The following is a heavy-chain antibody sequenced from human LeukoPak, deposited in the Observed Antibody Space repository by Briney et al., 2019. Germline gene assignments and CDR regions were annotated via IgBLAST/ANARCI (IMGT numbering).Heavy chain of an antibody. CDR1: GYTLTELS. CDR3: ATRGFSGYGDYYGY. CDR2: FDPEDGET. V-gene: IGHV1-24*01. Sequence: ASVKVSCKVSGYTLTELSMHWVRQSPGKGLEWMGGFDPEDGETIYAQKFQGRVTMTEDTSTDTAYMELSSLRSEDTAVYYCATRGFSGYGDYYGYWGQGTLVTVSS. D-gene: IGHD4-17*01. J-gene: IGHJ4*02.